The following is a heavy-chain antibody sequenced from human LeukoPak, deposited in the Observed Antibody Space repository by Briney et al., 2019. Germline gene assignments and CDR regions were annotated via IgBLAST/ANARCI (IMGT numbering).Heavy chain of an antibody. CDR2: INSDGSTT. D-gene: IGHD5-18*01. Sequence: GGSLRLSCAASGFTFSSYAMSWVRQAPGKGLVWVSRINSDGSTTTYADSVKGRFTISRDNAKNTLSLQMNSLRAEDTAVYYCASGYSYGRYYFDYWGQGTLVTVSS. CDR1: GFTFSSYA. V-gene: IGHV3-74*01. CDR3: ASGYSYGRYYFDY. J-gene: IGHJ4*02.